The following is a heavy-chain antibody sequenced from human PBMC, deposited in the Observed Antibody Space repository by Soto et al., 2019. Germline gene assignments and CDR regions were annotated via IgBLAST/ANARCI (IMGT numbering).Heavy chain of an antibody. CDR1: GFTFSSYG. V-gene: IGHV3-48*02. D-gene: IGHD5-12*01. CDR3: VVATLSLYYYYGMDV. CDR2: ISSSSSTI. J-gene: IGHJ6*02. Sequence: PGGSLRLSCAASGFTFSSYGMHWVRQAPGKGLEWVSYISSSSSTIYYADSVKGRFTISRDNAKNSLYLQMNSLRDEDTAVYYCVVATLSLYYYYGMDVWGQGTTVTVSS.